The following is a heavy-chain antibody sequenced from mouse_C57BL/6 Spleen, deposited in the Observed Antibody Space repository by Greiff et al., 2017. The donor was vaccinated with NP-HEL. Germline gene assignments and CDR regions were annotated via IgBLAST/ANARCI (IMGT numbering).Heavy chain of an antibody. J-gene: IGHJ2*01. CDR1: GYTFTDYE. Sequence: PLKQSGAELVRPGASVTLSCKASGYTFTDYEMHWVKQTPVHGLEWIGAIDPETGGTAYNQKFKGKAILTADKSSSTAYMELRSLTSEDSAVYYCTRMGSTVVDWGQGTTLTVSS. V-gene: IGHV1-15*01. D-gene: IGHD1-1*01. CDR3: TRMGSTVVD. CDR2: IDPETGGT.